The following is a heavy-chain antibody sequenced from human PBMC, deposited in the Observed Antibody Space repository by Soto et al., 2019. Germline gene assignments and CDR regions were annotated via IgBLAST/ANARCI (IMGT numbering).Heavy chain of an antibody. CDR2: IGASGAGT. D-gene: IGHD3-22*01. CDR3: AKDRMIVVVFYYFDY. CDR1: GFTFSTYA. Sequence: EVQLLESGGGLVQPGGSLRLSCAASGFTFSTYAMSWVRQAPGKGLEWVSGIGASGAGTYYAESVKGRFTISRDNSKNTLYLQMNSLRVEDTAVYYCAKDRMIVVVFYYFDYWGQGTLVTVSS. V-gene: IGHV3-23*01. J-gene: IGHJ4*02.